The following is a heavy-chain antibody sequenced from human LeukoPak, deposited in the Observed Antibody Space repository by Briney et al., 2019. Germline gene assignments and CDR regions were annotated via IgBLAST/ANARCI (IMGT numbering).Heavy chain of an antibody. CDR2: MSYDGSNK. CDR1: GFTFSSYG. V-gene: IGHV3-30*18. D-gene: IGHD1-26*01. J-gene: IGHJ6*02. Sequence: QPGGSLRLSCAASGFTFSSYGMHWVRQAPGKGLEWVAVMSYDGSNKNYADSVKGRFTISRDNSKNTLYLQMNSLRVEDTAVYYCAKDLSSGNYLYYYGVDVWGQGTTVTVSS. CDR3: AKDLSSGNYLYYYGVDV.